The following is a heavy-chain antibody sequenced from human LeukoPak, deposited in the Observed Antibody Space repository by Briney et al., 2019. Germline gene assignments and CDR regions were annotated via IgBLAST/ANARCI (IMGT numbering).Heavy chain of an antibody. D-gene: IGHD4-17*01. CDR3: AGARHGDYRWDY. Sequence: PGESLKISSKDSGYSFTNYWIGWVRQMPGKDLEWMGIIHSADSNTKYSPSFQGQVTIPADKSISTAYLQWSGLKASDTAMYYCAGARHGDYRWDYWGQGTLVTVSS. V-gene: IGHV5-51*01. CDR1: GYSFTNYW. CDR2: IHSADSNT. J-gene: IGHJ4*02.